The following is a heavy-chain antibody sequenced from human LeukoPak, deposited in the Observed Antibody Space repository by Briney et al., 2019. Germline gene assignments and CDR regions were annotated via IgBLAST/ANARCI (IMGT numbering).Heavy chain of an antibody. Sequence: ASVKVSCKASGYTFTGYYMHWVRQAPGQGLEWMGWINPNSGGTNYAQKFQGRVTITADESTSTAYMELSSLRSEDTAVYYCARSLRDFWSGFDYWGQGTLVTVSS. CDR3: ARSLRDFWSGFDY. CDR1: GYTFTGYY. V-gene: IGHV1-2*02. J-gene: IGHJ4*02. CDR2: INPNSGGT. D-gene: IGHD3-3*01.